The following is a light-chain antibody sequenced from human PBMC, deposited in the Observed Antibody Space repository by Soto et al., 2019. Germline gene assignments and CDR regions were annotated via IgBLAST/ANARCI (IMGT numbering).Light chain of an antibody. CDR3: EPHHGSSRT. J-gene: IGKJ1*01. CDR1: QSISDS. V-gene: IGKV1-5*01. CDR2: DVS. Sequence: DIQMTQSPSTLSASVGDRVTITCRASQSISDSLAWYQQKPGKAPDLLISDVSKLERGVASRFSGSGSGTEFTLTISSMQPDEHATYYCEPHHGSSRTFGQGTKVDI.